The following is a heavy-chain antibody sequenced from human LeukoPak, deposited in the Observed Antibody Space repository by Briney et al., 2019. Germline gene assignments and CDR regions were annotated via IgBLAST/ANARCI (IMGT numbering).Heavy chain of an antibody. D-gene: IGHD3-3*01. J-gene: IGHJ4*02. CDR1: GYIFTSYG. V-gene: IGHV1-18*01. Sequence: ASVKVSCKASGYIFTSYGISWVRQAPGQGLEWMGWISAYNGNTNHAQSFQGRVTVTTETSTSTAYMELRSLRSDDTAVYYCARDRGTYYDFWSGYHYWGQGTLVTVSS. CDR3: ARDRGTYYDFWSGYHY. CDR2: ISAYNGNT.